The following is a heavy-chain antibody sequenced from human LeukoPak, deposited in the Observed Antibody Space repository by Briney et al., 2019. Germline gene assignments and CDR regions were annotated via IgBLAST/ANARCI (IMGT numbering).Heavy chain of an antibody. J-gene: IGHJ5*02. D-gene: IGHD6-13*01. CDR3: ARRNGHSWDVGNWFDP. CDR1: GGSISSSSYY. V-gene: IGHV4-39*01. CDR2: IYYSGIT. Sequence: PSETLSLTCSVSGGSISSSSYYWGWLRQPPGMGLEWIGSIYYSGITYYNQSLKSRATVSVDTSKNQFSLNLNSVTAAGTAVYYCARRNGHSWDVGNWFDPWGQGTVVTVSS.